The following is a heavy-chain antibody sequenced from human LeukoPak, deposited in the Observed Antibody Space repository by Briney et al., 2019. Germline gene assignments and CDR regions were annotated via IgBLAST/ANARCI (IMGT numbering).Heavy chain of an antibody. CDR2: ISSNGGST. Sequence: GGSLRLSCAASGFTFSSYPMHWVRQAPGKGLEYVSAISSNGGSTYYANSVKGRFTISRDNSKNTLYLQMGSLRAEDMAVYYCARGSRYFDWLSGFDYWGQGTLVTVSS. CDR1: GFTFSSYP. V-gene: IGHV3-64*01. CDR3: ARGSRYFDWLSGFDY. D-gene: IGHD3-9*01. J-gene: IGHJ4*02.